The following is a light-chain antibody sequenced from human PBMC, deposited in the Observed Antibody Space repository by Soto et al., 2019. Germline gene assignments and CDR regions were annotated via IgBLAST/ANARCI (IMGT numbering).Light chain of an antibody. V-gene: IGKV3D-15*01. CDR1: QSISRK. CDR2: GAS. J-gene: IGKJ5*01. Sequence: EVVMTQSPATLSVSPGERATLSCRASQSISRKLAWYQQKPGQAPRLLIYGASTRATDIPARFSGSGSGTEFTLTISSLQSEDFAVYYCQQYNMWHSITFGQGTRLEIK. CDR3: QQYNMWHSIT.